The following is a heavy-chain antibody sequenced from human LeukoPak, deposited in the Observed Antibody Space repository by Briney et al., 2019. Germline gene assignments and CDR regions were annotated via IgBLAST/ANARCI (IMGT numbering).Heavy chain of an antibody. D-gene: IGHD2-15*01. CDR1: GYTFTGYY. Sequence: GASVKVSCKASGYTFTGYYMHWVRQAPGQGLEWMGWISAYNGNTNYAQKLQGRVTMTTDTSTSTAYMELRSLRSDDTAVYYCARGLLEGFYYYYMDVWGKGTTVTVSS. CDR3: ARGLLEGFYYYYMDV. V-gene: IGHV1-18*04. CDR2: ISAYNGNT. J-gene: IGHJ6*03.